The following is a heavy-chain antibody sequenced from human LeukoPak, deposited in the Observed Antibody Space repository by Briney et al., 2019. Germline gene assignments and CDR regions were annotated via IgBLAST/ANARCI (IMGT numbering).Heavy chain of an antibody. CDR1: GGSFSGYY. J-gene: IGHJ4*02. Sequence: SETLSLTCAVYGGSFSGYYWSWIRQPPGRGLEWMGEINHSGSTNYNPSLKSRVTISVDTSKNQFSLKLSSVTAADTAVYYCARGRGPTRALEKDIVVVPAEVGFDYWGQGTLVTVSS. CDR2: INHSGST. CDR3: ARGRGPTRALEKDIVVVPAEVGFDY. V-gene: IGHV4-34*01. D-gene: IGHD2-2*01.